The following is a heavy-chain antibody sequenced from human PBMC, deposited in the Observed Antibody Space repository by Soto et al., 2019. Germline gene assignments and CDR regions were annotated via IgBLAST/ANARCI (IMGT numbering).Heavy chain of an antibody. Sequence: SETLSLTCTFSGCSISSYYWSWIRQPPGKGLEWIGYIYYSGSTNYNPSLKSRVTISVDTSKNQFSLKLSSVTAADTAVYYCARVWGGAFDFWGQGTMVTVSS. CDR3: ARVWGGAFDF. J-gene: IGHJ3*01. CDR1: GCSISSYY. D-gene: IGHD3-10*01. V-gene: IGHV4-59*01. CDR2: IYYSGST.